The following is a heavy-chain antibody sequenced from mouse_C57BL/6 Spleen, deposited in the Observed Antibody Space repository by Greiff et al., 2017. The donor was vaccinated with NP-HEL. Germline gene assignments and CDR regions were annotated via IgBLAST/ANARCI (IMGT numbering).Heavy chain of an antibody. J-gene: IGHJ4*01. CDR1: GFNIKDYY. D-gene: IGHD2-5*01. V-gene: IGHV14-1*01. CDR3: TTRGYYSNYVYAMDY. CDR2: IDPEDGDT. Sequence: EVQVVESGAELVRPGASVKLSCTASGFNIKDYYMHWVKQRPEQGLEWIGRIDPEDGDTEYAPKFQGKATMTADTSSNTAYLQLSSLTSEDTAVYYCTTRGYYSNYVYAMDYWGQGTSVTVSS.